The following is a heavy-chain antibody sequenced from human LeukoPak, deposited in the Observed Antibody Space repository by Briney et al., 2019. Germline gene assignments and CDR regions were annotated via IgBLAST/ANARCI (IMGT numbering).Heavy chain of an antibody. D-gene: IGHD4-17*01. CDR2: ISGSGGST. J-gene: IGHJ5*02. CDR3: AKGSDSGDDNWFAP. CDR1: GFTFSSYA. Sequence: GGSLRLSCAASGFTFSSYAMSWVRQAPGKGLEWVSAISGSGGSTYYADSVKGPFTISRDNSKNTLYLQMNSLRAEDTAVYYCAKGSDSGDDNWFAPWGQGTLVTLSS. V-gene: IGHV3-23*01.